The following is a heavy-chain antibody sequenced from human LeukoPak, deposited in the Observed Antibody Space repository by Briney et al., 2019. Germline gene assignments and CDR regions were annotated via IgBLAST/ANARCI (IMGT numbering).Heavy chain of an antibody. CDR3: ARVRRGQPESGY. CDR2: ISSSSSYI. CDR1: GFTFSSYS. V-gene: IGHV3-21*01. Sequence: GGSLRLSCAASGFTFSSYSMNWVRQAPGKGLEWVSSISSSSSYIYYADSVKGRFTISRDNAKNSLYLQMNSLRAEDTAVYYCARVRRGQPESGYWGQGTLVTVSS. D-gene: IGHD3-3*01. J-gene: IGHJ4*02.